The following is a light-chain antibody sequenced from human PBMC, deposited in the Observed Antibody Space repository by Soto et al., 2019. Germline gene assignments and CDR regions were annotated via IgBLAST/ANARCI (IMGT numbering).Light chain of an antibody. CDR1: SSDVGSYNL. V-gene: IGLV2-14*02. J-gene: IGLJ1*01. CDR2: EGN. CDR3: SSYTDNSTLV. Sequence: QSALTQPASVSGSPGQSITISCTGTSSDVGSYNLVSWYQQHPGKAPKLMIYEGNKRPSGVSNRFSGSKSGNTASLTISGLQAEDEADYYCSSYTDNSTLVFGTGTKLTVL.